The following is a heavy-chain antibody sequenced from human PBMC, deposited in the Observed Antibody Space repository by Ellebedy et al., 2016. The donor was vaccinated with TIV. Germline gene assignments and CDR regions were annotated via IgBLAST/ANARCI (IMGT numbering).Heavy chain of an antibody. D-gene: IGHD6-13*01. CDR2: IIPIFGTA. CDR3: AREVGVSSSWYENDAFDI. CDR1: GGTFSSYA. Sequence: SVKVSCXASGGTFSSYAISWVRQAPGQGLEWMGGIIPIFGTANYAQKFQGRVTITADESTSTAYMELSSLRSEDTAVYYCAREVGVSSSWYENDAFDIWGQGTMVTVSS. V-gene: IGHV1-69*13. J-gene: IGHJ3*02.